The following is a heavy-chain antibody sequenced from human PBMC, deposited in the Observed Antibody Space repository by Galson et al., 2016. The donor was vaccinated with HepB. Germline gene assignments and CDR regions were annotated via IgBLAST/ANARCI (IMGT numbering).Heavy chain of an antibody. CDR2: IKQDGSEK. D-gene: IGHD3-10*01. Sequence: SLRLSCAASGITFSSYWMNRVRQAPGKGLEWVANIKQDGSEKYYVDSVKGRFTISRDNAKNSLYLQMNSLRAEDTAVYYCARGRGSGGYSSFDYWGQGTLVTVSS. J-gene: IGHJ4*02. CDR3: ARGRGSGGYSSFDY. V-gene: IGHV3-7*01. CDR1: GITFSSYW.